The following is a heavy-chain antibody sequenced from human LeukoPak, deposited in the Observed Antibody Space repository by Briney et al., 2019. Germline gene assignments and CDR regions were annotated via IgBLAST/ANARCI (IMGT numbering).Heavy chain of an antibody. CDR2: ISSSSSYI. J-gene: IGHJ4*02. CDR1: GFTFSSYS. CDR3: ARSGTWIQLWLSDY. V-gene: IGHV3-21*01. D-gene: IGHD5-18*01. Sequence: GGSPRLSCAASGFTFSSYSMNWVRQAPGKGLEWVSSISSSSSYIYYADSVKGRFTISRDNAKNSLYLQMNSLRAEDTAVYYCARSGTWIQLWLSDYWGQGTLVTVSS.